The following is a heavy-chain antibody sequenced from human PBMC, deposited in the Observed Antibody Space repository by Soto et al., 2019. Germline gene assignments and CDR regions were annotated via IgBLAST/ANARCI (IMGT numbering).Heavy chain of an antibody. V-gene: IGHV3-21*01. D-gene: IGHD6-13*01. CDR3: ARDEQQLVRGWFDP. J-gene: IGHJ5*02. CDR1: GFTFSSYS. Sequence: GGSLRLSCTASGFTFSSYSMNWVRQAPGKGLEWVSSISSSSSYIYYADSVKGRFTISRDNAKNSLYLQMNSLRAEDTAVYYCARDEQQLVRGWFDPWGQGTLGTVSS. CDR2: ISSSSSYI.